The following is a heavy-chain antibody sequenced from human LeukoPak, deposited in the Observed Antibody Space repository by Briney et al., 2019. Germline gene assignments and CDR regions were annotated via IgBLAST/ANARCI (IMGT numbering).Heavy chain of an antibody. D-gene: IGHD6-19*01. CDR1: RFSFSSYA. CDR3: AKRSGYTTGWFFDF. J-gene: IGHJ4*02. V-gene: IGHV3-23*01. CDR2: ISGSGDNT. Sequence: GGSLKLSCAASRFSFSSYAMSWVRQAPGKALEWVSSISGSGDNTYYAESVKGRFTISRDNSKNTLFLQMNSLRAEDTAVFYCAKRSGYTTGWFFDFWGQGTLVTVSS.